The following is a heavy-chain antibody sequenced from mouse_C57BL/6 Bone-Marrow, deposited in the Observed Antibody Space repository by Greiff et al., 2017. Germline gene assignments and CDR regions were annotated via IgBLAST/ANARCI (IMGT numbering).Heavy chain of an antibody. CDR3: ARDAYYYGSPYYFDY. J-gene: IGHJ2*01. CDR2: ISDGGSYT. D-gene: IGHD1-1*01. V-gene: IGHV5-4*01. Sequence: EVKLVESGGGLVKPGGSLKLSCAASGFTFSSYAMSWVRQTPEKRLEWVATISDGGSYTYYPDNVKGRFTISRDNAKNNPYLQMSHLKSEDTAMYYCARDAYYYGSPYYFDYWGQGTTLTVSS. CDR1: GFTFSSYA.